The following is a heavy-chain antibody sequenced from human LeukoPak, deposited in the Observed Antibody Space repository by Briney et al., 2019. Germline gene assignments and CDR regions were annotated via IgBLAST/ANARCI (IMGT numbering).Heavy chain of an antibody. Sequence: SETLPLTCAVSGYSISSNYYWGWIRQPPGKGLEWIGSIYHSGSAYYNPSLKSRVTISVDTSKNQFSLKLSSVTAADTAVYYCARGGGEVAGSLYYYYYMDVWGKGTTVTVSS. D-gene: IGHD6-19*01. CDR2: IYHSGSA. CDR1: GYSISSNYY. J-gene: IGHJ6*03. CDR3: ARGGGEVAGSLYYYYYMDV. V-gene: IGHV4-38-2*01.